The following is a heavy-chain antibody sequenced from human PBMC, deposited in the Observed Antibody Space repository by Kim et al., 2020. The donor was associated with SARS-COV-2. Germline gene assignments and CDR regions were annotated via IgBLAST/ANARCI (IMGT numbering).Heavy chain of an antibody. CDR1: GGSISSSSYY. J-gene: IGHJ4*02. D-gene: IGHD1-26*01. V-gene: IGHV4-39*01. Sequence: SETLSLTCTVSGGSISSSSYYWGWIREPPGKGLEWIGSIYYSGSTYYNPSLKSRVTISVDTSKNQFSLKLSSVTAADTAVYYCARHAADSGSYYFDYWGQGARVTGSS. CDR2: IYYSGST. CDR3: ARHAADSGSYYFDY.